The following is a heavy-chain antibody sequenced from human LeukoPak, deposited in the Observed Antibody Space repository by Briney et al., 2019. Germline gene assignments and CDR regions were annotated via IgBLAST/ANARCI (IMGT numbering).Heavy chain of an antibody. CDR1: GGSISSYY. Sequence: SETLSLTCTVSGGSISSYYWSWIRQPPGKGLEWIGYIYYSGSTNYNPSLKSRVTMSVDTSKNQFSLKLSSVTAADTAVYYCARDQRYSGYELWGQGTLVTVSS. CDR2: IYYSGST. D-gene: IGHD5-12*01. V-gene: IGHV4-59*12. CDR3: ARDQRYSGYEL. J-gene: IGHJ4*02.